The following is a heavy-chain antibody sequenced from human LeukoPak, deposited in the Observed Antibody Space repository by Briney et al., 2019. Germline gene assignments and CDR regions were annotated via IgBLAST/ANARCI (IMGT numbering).Heavy chain of an antibody. CDR1: GGSISSGDYY. D-gene: IGHD2-21*02. V-gene: IGHV4-30-4*08. CDR2: IYYSGST. J-gene: IGHJ4*02. Sequence: SQTLSLTCTVSGGSISSGDYYWSWIRQPPGKGPEWIGYIYYSGSTDYNPSLKSRVTISIDTSKNQFSLKLSSVTAADTAVYYCARDPRGDKRAYWGQGTLVTVSS. CDR3: ARDPRGDKRAY.